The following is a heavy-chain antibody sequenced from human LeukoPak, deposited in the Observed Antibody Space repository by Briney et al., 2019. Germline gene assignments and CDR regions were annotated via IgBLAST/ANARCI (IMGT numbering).Heavy chain of an antibody. V-gene: IGHV1-2*02. J-gene: IGHJ5*02. D-gene: IGHD3-22*01. Sequence: ASVKVSCKASGYTFTGYYMHWVRQGPGQGLEWMGWINPNSGGTNYAQKFQGRVTMTRDTSISTAYMELSRLRSDDTAVYYCARDQFMYYYDSSGYSNWFDPWGQGTLVTVSS. CDR2: INPNSGGT. CDR1: GYTFTGYY. CDR3: ARDQFMYYYDSSGYSNWFDP.